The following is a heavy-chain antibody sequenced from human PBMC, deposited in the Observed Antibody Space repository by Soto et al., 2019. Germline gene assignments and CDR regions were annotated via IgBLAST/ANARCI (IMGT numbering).Heavy chain of an antibody. Sequence: QVQLQESGPGLVKPSQTLSLTCTVSGGSISSGGYYWSWIRQHPGKGLEWIGYIYYSGSTYYNPSLKSRVTISVDPSKNQFSLKLSSVTAADTAVYYCARDHSSSWHYYYGMDVWGQGTTVTASS. D-gene: IGHD6-13*01. V-gene: IGHV4-31*03. J-gene: IGHJ6*02. CDR1: GGSISSGGYY. CDR3: ARDHSSSWHYYYGMDV. CDR2: IYYSGST.